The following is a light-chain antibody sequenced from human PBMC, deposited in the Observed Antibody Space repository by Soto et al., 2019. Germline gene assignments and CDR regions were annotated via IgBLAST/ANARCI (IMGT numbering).Light chain of an antibody. Sequence: QLVLTQSPSASASLGGSVKLTCTLSSGHSSYAIAWHQQQPEKGPRYLMKLNSDGSHSKGDGIPDRFSGSSSGAERYLTISSLQSEDEADYYCQTWGTGIAVFGGGTQLTVL. CDR2: LNSDGSH. V-gene: IGLV4-69*01. CDR3: QTWGTGIAV. CDR1: SGHSSYA. J-gene: IGLJ7*01.